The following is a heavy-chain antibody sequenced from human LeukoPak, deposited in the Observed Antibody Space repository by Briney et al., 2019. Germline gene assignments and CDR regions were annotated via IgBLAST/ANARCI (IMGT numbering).Heavy chain of an antibody. CDR1: GVSISYYY. CDR3: ARVEEGYGSGRRENYYYYYMDV. CDR2: IHYSGST. J-gene: IGHJ6*03. V-gene: IGHV4-59*01. D-gene: IGHD3-10*01. Sequence: SETLSLTCTVSGVSISYYYWSWIRQPPGKGLEWIGYIHYSGSTNYNPSLKRRVTILVDTSKNQFSLKLSSVTAADTAVYYCARVEEGYGSGRRENYYYYYMDVWGKGTTVTISS.